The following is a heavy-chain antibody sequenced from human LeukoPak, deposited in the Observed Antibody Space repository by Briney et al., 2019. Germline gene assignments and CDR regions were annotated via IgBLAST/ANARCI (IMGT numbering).Heavy chain of an antibody. CDR1: GGSINSYD. V-gene: IGHV4-4*07. J-gene: IGHJ4*02. D-gene: IGHD3-22*01. CDR2: IYTSGSP. Sequence: SETLSLTCTVSGGSINSYDWSWIRQPAGKGLEWIGRIYTSGSPNYNPSLKSRVTMSVDTSKNQFSLKLSSVTAADTAVYYCARFSGDSSGYYEGKGFDYWGQGTLVTVSS. CDR3: ARFSGDSSGYYEGKGFDY.